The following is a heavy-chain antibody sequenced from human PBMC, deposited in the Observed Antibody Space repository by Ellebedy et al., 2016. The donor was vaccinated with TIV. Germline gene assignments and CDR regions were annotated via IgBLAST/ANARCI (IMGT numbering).Heavy chain of an antibody. Sequence: ASVKVSCXASGYTFTSYDINWVRQATGQGLEWMGWMNPNSGNTGYAQKFQGRVTMTRNTSISTAYMELSSLRSEDTAVYYCARGLRRFLDWGGYWGQGTLVTVSS. V-gene: IGHV1-8*01. D-gene: IGHD3-3*01. J-gene: IGHJ4*02. CDR3: ARGLRRFLDWGGY. CDR2: MNPNSGNT. CDR1: GYTFTSYD.